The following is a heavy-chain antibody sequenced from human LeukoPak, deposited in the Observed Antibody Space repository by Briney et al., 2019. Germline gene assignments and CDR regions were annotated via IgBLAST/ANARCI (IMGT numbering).Heavy chain of an antibody. CDR3: ASLAGGNSESGDAFDI. J-gene: IGHJ3*02. V-gene: IGHV1-46*01. Sequence: ASVEVSCKASGYTFTSYYMDWVRQAPGQGLEWMGIINPSSGSTSYAQKFQGRVTMTRDMSTSTVYMELSSLRSEDTAVYYCASLAGGNSESGDAFDIWGQGTMVTVSS. CDR1: GYTFTSYY. D-gene: IGHD4-23*01. CDR2: INPSSGST.